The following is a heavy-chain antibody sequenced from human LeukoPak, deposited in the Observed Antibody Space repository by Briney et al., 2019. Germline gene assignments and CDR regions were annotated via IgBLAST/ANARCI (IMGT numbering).Heavy chain of an antibody. D-gene: IGHD3-10*01. Sequence: GGSLRLSCAASGFTFSNNAMSWVRQAPGKGLEWVAVISYDGANEYYADSVKGRLTISRDNSKNTLYMEMSSLRPEDTAVYYCARPIDNGSGSYYFPYWGQGTLVAVSS. CDR2: ISYDGANE. CDR1: GFTFSNNA. CDR3: ARPIDNGSGSYYFPY. J-gene: IGHJ4*02. V-gene: IGHV3-30-3*01.